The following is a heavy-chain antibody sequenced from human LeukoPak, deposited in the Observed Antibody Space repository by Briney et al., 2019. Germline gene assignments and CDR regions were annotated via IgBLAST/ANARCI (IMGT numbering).Heavy chain of an antibody. CDR3: AKVGSDAFDI. V-gene: IGHV3-20*04. Sequence: GGSLRPSCAASGFSFGGYGMSWVRQAPGKGMEWVSGINGIGSTTGYADSVKGRFTISRDNAKNSVFLQMNSLRAEDTAVYYCAKVGSDAFDIWGQGTMVTVSS. CDR2: INGIGSTT. CDR1: GFSFGGYG. J-gene: IGHJ3*02.